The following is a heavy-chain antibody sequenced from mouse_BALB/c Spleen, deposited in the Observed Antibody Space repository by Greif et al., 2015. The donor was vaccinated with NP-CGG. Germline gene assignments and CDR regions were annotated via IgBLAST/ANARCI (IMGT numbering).Heavy chain of an antibody. CDR3: ARRETGHYYAMDY. CDR1: GFTFSSYG. V-gene: IGHV5-6*02. J-gene: IGHJ4*01. Sequence: EVKLVESGGDLVKPGGSLKLSCAASGFTFSSYGMSWVRQTPDKRLEWVATISSGGSYTYYPDSVKGRFTISRDNAKNTLYLQMSSLKSEDTAMYYCARRETGHYYAMDYWGQGTSVTVSS. CDR2: ISSGGSYT. D-gene: IGHD4-1*01.